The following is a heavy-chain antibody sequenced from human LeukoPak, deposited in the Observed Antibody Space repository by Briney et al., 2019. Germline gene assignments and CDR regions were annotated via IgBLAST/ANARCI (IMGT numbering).Heavy chain of an antibody. CDR1: GFTFSSYS. D-gene: IGHD6-13*01. V-gene: IGHV3-21*01. Sequence: PGGSLRLSCAASGFTFSSYSMNWVRQAPGKGLEWVLSISSSSSYIYYADSVKGRFTISRDNAKNSLYLQMNSLRAEDTAVYYCAREDPGIAAAGFDYWGQGTLVTVSS. J-gene: IGHJ4*02. CDR3: AREDPGIAAAGFDY. CDR2: ISSSSSYI.